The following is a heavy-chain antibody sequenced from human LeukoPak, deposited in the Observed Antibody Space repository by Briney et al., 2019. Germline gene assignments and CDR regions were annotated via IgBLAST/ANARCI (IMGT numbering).Heavy chain of an antibody. J-gene: IGHJ4*02. Sequence: GESLKISCKGSGYSFTGYWIGWVRQMPGKGLEWMGIIYPGDSDTRYSPSFQGQVTITADKSISTAYLQWSSLKDSDTAMYYCARLVYSSGWSDYWGQGTLVTVSS. D-gene: IGHD6-19*01. CDR1: GYSFTGYW. V-gene: IGHV5-51*01. CDR2: IYPGDSDT. CDR3: ARLVYSSGWSDY.